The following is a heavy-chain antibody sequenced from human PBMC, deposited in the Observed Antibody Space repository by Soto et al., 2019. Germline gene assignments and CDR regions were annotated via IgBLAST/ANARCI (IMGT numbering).Heavy chain of an antibody. D-gene: IGHD6-13*01. CDR1: GGFFSGYY. Sequence: QVQLQQWGAGLLKPSETLSLTCAVYGGFFSGYYWSWIRQPPGKGLEWIGEINHSGSTNYNPSLKSRVTISVDTSKNQFSLKLSSVTAADTAVYYCARGHFAAARNFDYWGQGTLVTVSS. CDR3: ARGHFAAARNFDY. CDR2: INHSGST. J-gene: IGHJ4*02. V-gene: IGHV4-34*01.